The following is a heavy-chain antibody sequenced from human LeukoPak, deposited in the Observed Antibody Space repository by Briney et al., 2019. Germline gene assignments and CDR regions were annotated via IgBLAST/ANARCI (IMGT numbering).Heavy chain of an antibody. J-gene: IGHJ4*02. V-gene: IGHV4-39*01. CDR1: GGSISSSSYY. Sequence: PSETLSLTCNVSGGSISSSSYYWGWIRQPPGKGLEWIGSIYYSGGTYYNPSLKSRGTLSVDTSKNLFSLRLNSVTAADTAIYYCARHFIYYYDGSRPFDYWGQGTLVTVSS. CDR3: ARHFIYYYDGSRPFDY. D-gene: IGHD3-22*01. CDR2: IYYSGGT.